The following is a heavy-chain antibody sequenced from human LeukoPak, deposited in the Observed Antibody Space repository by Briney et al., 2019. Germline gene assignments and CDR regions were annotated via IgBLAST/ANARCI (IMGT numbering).Heavy chain of an antibody. CDR1: GGTFTSYD. CDR2: MNPNSGNT. V-gene: IGHV1-8*01. Sequence: ASVKVSCKASGGTFTSYDINWVRQATGQGLEWMGWMNPNSGNTGYAQKFQGRVTMTRNTSISTAYMELRSLRSDDTAVYYCARDLGVTATDYWGQGTLVTVSS. CDR3: ARDLGVTATDY. J-gene: IGHJ4*02. D-gene: IGHD2-21*02.